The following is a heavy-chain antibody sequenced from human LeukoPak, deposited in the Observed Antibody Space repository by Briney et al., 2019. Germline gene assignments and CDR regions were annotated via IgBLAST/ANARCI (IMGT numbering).Heavy chain of an antibody. CDR3: ARAADVDTAMVT. V-gene: IGHV1-18*01. D-gene: IGHD5-18*01. CDR1: GDTFSTYR. J-gene: IGHJ4*02. CDR2: ISAYNGNT. Sequence: ASVTVSCTASGDTFSTYRINWVRQAPGQGLEWMGWISAYNGNTNYAQKLQGRVTVTTDTSTSTAYMELRSLRSDDTAVYYCARAADVDTAMVTWGQGTLVTVSS.